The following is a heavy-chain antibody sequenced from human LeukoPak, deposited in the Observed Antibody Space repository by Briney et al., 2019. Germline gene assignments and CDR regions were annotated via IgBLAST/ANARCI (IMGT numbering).Heavy chain of an antibody. CDR3: ARDWRVGATYYYYGMDV. CDR1: GGSISSGSYY. J-gene: IGHJ6*02. V-gene: IGHV4-61*01. CDR2: IYYSGST. Sequence: SETLSLTCTVSGGSISSGSYYWSWIRQPPGKGLEWIGYIYYSGSTNYNPSLKSRVTISVDTSKNQFSLKLSSVTAADTAVYYCARDWRVGATYYYYGMDVWGQGTTVTVSS. D-gene: IGHD1-26*01.